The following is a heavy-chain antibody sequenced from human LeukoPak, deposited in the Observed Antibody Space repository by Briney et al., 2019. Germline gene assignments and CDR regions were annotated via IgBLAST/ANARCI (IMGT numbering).Heavy chain of an antibody. D-gene: IGHD3-10*01. V-gene: IGHV4-4*07. Sequence: PETLSLTCTAAGGSISSYYWSWIRQPAGKGLEWIGRIYTSGSTTYNPSPKSRVTMPVDKSKNQFSLNLSSLTAATTAVYYCVVRAVISDFDYWGQGTLVSVSS. J-gene: IGHJ4*02. CDR3: VVRAVISDFDY. CDR2: IYTSGST. CDR1: GGSISSYY.